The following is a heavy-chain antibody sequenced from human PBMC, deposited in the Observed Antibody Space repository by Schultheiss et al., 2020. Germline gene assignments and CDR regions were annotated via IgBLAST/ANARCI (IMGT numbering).Heavy chain of an antibody. CDR2: ISGSGGST. CDR1: GFTFSSYA. V-gene: IGHV3-23*01. Sequence: GGSLRLSCAASGFTFSSYAMSWVRQAPGKGLEWVSAISGSGGSTYYADSVKGRFTISRDNSKNTLYLQMNSLRAEDTAVYYCAKDPKIFGPLQYYYYYYGMDVWGEGPTVNVS. J-gene: IGHJ6*02. D-gene: IGHD3/OR15-3a*01. CDR3: AKDPKIFGPLQYYYYYYGMDV.